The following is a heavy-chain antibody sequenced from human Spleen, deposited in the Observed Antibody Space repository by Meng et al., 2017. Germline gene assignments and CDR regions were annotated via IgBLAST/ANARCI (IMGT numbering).Heavy chain of an antibody. Sequence: QVQLQQSGPGLVKHSQTPSLTCAISGDSVSSNSAAWNWIRQSPSRGLEWLGRTYYRSKWYSSYAVSVKSRITINPDTSKNQFSLQLISVTPEDAAIYFCARGNSGYLDHWGQGILVTVSS. J-gene: IGHJ4*02. CDR2: TYYRSKWYS. D-gene: IGHD3-9*01. V-gene: IGHV6-1*01. CDR3: ARGNSGYLDH. CDR1: GDSVSSNSAA.